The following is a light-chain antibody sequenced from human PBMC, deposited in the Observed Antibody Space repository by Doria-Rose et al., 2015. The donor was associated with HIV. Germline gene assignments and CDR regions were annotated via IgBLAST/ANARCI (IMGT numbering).Light chain of an antibody. Sequence: ASVGDRVTITCQASQDISNYLNWYQHKPGKAPKLLICDASNLETGVPSRFSGSGSGTNFTLTISSLQPEDIATFYCQQYENVPITFGQGTRLEIK. CDR1: QDISNY. J-gene: IGKJ5*01. V-gene: IGKV1-33*01. CDR3: QQYENVPIT. CDR2: DAS.